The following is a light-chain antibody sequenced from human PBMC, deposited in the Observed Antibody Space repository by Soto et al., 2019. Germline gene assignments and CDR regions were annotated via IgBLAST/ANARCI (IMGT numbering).Light chain of an antibody. CDR2: GAS. V-gene: IGKV1-12*01. CDR3: QQAHNLPVT. CDR1: QDIASW. J-gene: IGKJ4*01. Sequence: DIRMTQSPSSVSGSVGDRVIMTCRASQDIASWLAWYQQRPGKAPVLLIFGASILQSGVSSRFSGSGAGTEFNLTINSLQPEDFGVYYCQQAHNLPVTFGGGTKVEIK.